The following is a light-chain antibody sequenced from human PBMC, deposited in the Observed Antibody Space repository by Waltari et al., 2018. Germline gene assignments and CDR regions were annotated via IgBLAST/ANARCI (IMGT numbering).Light chain of an antibody. CDR3: CSYAGSYTWV. CDR1: SSDVGNYNL. J-gene: IGLJ3*02. V-gene: IGLV2-23*01. Sequence: QSALTQPASVSGSPGQSITISCTGTSSDVGNYNLVSWYQQYPGKAPNVMMYDDNRRPSGVSDRFAGSKSGNTASLTSSGVQAEDEADYYCCSYAGSYTWVFGGGTKLTVL. CDR2: DDN.